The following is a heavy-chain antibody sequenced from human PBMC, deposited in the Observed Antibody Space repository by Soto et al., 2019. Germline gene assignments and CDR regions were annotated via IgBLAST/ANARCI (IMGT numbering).Heavy chain of an antibody. V-gene: IGHV4-39*02. CDR1: GGTIRSSNYY. Sequence: PSETLSLTCTVSGGTIRSSNYYWAWIRQPPGKGPEWIGSIDYSGSTYYNPSLKSRVTISVDTSKNHFSLKLGSVTAADTALYYCSRRAPEGFDPWGQGTLVTVSS. CDR2: IDYSGST. J-gene: IGHJ5*02. CDR3: SRRAPEGFDP.